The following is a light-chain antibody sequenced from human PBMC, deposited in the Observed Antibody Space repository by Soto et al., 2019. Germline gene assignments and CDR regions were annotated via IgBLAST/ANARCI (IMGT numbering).Light chain of an antibody. V-gene: IGLV1-40*01. CDR2: GNS. CDR3: ASSTSDSLYV. Sequence: QSVLTQPPSVSGAPGQRVTISCIGSSSNIGAKYDVHWYQHLPGTAPKLLIYGNSNRPSGVPDRFSGSKSGTSASLAITGLQAENEADYFCASSTSDSLYVFGTGTKLTVL. CDR1: SSNIGAKYD. J-gene: IGLJ1*01.